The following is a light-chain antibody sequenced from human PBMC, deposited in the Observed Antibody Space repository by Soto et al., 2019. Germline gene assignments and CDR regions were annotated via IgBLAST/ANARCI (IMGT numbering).Light chain of an antibody. V-gene: IGKV1-39*01. CDR2: AAS. Sequence: DIQMTQSPSSLSASIGDRVTITCRASQSINSYLNWYQQRPGKAPKLLIYAASSLQSGVPSRFSGSGSGTDFTLTISSLQPEDFVTYYCQQTDNAPFTFGPGTKVDVK. CDR3: QQTDNAPFT. CDR1: QSINSY. J-gene: IGKJ3*01.